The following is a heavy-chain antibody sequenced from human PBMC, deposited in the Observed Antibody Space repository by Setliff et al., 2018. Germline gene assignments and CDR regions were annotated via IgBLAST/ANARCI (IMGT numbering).Heavy chain of an antibody. Sequence: ASVKVSCKASGYTFTSYGISWVRQAPGQGLEWMGWISAYNGNTNYAQSVRDRLIMTADKSTSTSYMELRGLTSGDTAIYYCARSIGGFSATSHPLDYWGQGTQVTVSS. V-gene: IGHV1-18*01. J-gene: IGHJ4*02. CDR2: ISAYNGNT. D-gene: IGHD3-10*01. CDR1: GYTFTSYG. CDR3: ARSIGGFSATSHPLDY.